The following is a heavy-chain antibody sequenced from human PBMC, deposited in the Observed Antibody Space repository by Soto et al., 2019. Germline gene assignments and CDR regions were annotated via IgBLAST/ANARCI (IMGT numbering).Heavy chain of an antibody. Sequence: ASVKVSCKASGYNFNTFDIYWVRQATGHGFEWMGWVNPNSGNTGYAQELRGRVTMTRNTSNTTAYMELTSLTSDDTGVYYCAGGNFRYWGQGTLVTVSS. CDR1: GYNFNTFD. J-gene: IGHJ4*02. V-gene: IGHV1-8*02. CDR3: AGGNFRY. CDR2: VNPNSGNT.